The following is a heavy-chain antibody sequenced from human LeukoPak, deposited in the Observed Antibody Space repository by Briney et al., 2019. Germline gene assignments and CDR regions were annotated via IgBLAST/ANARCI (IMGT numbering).Heavy chain of an antibody. CDR3: ARQGRALLGVVPAAITPWFDP. D-gene: IGHD2-2*01. Sequence: PSETLSLTCTVSGGSISSISYYWGWFRHPPGKGLEWIGSIYFSGSTYYNPSLKSRVTISVDTSKNQFSLKLSSVTAADTAVYYCARQGRALLGVVPAAITPWFDPWGQGTLVTVSS. V-gene: IGHV4-39*01. CDR1: GGSISSISYY. J-gene: IGHJ5*02. CDR2: IYFSGST.